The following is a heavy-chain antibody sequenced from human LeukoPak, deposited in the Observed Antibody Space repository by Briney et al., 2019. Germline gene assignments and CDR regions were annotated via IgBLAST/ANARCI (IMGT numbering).Heavy chain of an antibody. D-gene: IGHD6-6*01. J-gene: IGHJ5*02. Sequence: GRSLRLSCAASGFTFSSYAMHWVRQAPGKGLEWVAVISYDGSNKYYADSVKGRFTISRDNSKNTLYLQMNSLRAEDTAVYYWPTRGDSSSPEADTGFDPWAQEPLVTFPS. CDR2: ISYDGSNK. CDR1: GFTFSSYA. V-gene: IGHV3-30-3*01. CDR3: PTRGDSSSPEADTGFDP.